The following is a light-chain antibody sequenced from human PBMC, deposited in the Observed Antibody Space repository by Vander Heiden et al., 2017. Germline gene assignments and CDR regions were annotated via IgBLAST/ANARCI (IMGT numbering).Light chain of an antibody. J-gene: IGLJ2*01. CDR1: RSDVGDFTF. CDR2: DVT. CDR3: GSQSSSAVV. V-gene: IGLV2-14*03. Sequence: QSALTQPASVSGSPGQSITIPCTGSRSDVGDFTFVTWYQQNPVKAPKLIIYDVTHRPSGVSDRFAGSRSGNTASLTISGLQADDEGDYFCGSQSSSAVVFGGGTTVTVL.